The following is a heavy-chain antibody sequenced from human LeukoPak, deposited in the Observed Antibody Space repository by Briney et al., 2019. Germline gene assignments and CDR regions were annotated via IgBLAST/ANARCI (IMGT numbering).Heavy chain of an antibody. V-gene: IGHV4-34*01. CDR3: ARGKPEWLRFSLRFDY. Sequence: SETLSLTCAVYGGSFSGYYWSWIRQPPGKGLEWIGEINHSGSTNYNPSLKSRVTISVDTSKNQFSLKLSSVTAADTAVYYCARGKPEWLRFSLRFDYWGQGTLVTVSS. J-gene: IGHJ4*02. CDR1: GGSFSGYY. CDR2: INHSGST. D-gene: IGHD5-12*01.